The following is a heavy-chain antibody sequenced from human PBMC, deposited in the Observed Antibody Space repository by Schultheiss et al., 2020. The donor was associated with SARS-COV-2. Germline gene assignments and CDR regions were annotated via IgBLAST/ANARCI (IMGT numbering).Heavy chain of an antibody. Sequence: GESLKISCAASGFTFSTYALSWVRQAPGKGLEWVSGISSGGGTYYADSVKRRFTISRDNSKNTLYLQMNSLRAEDTALYYCARGSAGSGTYPTTFYYFDYWGQGTLVTVSS. V-gene: IGHV3-23*01. CDR2: ISSGGGT. D-gene: IGHD1-26*01. J-gene: IGHJ4*02. CDR3: ARGSAGSGTYPTTFYYFDY. CDR1: GFTFSTYA.